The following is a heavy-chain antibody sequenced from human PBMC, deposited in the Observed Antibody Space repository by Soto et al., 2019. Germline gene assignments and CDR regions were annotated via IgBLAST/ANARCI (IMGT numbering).Heavy chain of an antibody. V-gene: IGHV1-8*02. Sequence: QVQLVQPGAEAKQSGASVKVSCKASGYDFTAYDINWVRQASGQGLEWMGWMNPINGATGTARRFQGRVSLSRNTATGTAYLELTSLRSDDTAVYYCGRGPSPRAPAGGTPYYYAMDVWGQGTTVTVSS. CDR1: GYDFTAYD. J-gene: IGHJ6*02. D-gene: IGHD6-13*01. CDR2: MNPINGAT. CDR3: GRGPSPRAPAGGTPYYYAMDV.